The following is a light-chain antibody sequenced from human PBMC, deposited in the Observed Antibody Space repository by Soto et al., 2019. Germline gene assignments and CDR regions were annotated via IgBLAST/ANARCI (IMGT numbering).Light chain of an antibody. CDR3: QQYGSSRRT. CDR1: QSVSSN. Sequence: VMTQSPATLSVSPGERATLSCRASQSVSSNLAWYQQKPGQAPRLLIYSSSSRATGTPDRFSGRGSGTDFTLTISRLEPEDFAVYYCQQYGSSRRTFGQGTKVDIK. V-gene: IGKV3-20*01. CDR2: SSS. J-gene: IGKJ1*01.